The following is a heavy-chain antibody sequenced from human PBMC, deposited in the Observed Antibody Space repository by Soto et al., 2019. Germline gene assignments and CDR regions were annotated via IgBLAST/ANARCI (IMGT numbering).Heavy chain of an antibody. V-gene: IGHV2-5*02. D-gene: IGHD1-1*01. CDR1: GFSLSTSGVG. J-gene: IGHJ4*02. CDR2: IFWDDEK. Sequence: GPTLVNPTQTLTLTCTFSGFSLSTSGVGVGWIRQPPGKALEWLGIIFWDDEKRYRQSLKRRVTITKDTSKNQLVLTMTNMDPVGTATYYCAHLAWKEMWPRAPVVNWGQGTPVTVSS. CDR3: AHLAWKEMWPRAPVVN.